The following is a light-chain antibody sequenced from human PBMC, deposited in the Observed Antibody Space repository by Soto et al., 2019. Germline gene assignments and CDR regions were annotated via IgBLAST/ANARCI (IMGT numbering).Light chain of an antibody. J-gene: IGKJ4*01. Sequence: EIVLTQSPGTLSLSPGERATLSCRASQSVNNNYLAWYQQKPGQAPRLLIYGTSSRATGVPDRFSGSGSGTDFTLAISRLEPEDFAVYYCQQYGESTPLTFGGGTKVEIK. V-gene: IGKV3-20*01. CDR1: QSVNNNY. CDR2: GTS. CDR3: QQYGESTPLT.